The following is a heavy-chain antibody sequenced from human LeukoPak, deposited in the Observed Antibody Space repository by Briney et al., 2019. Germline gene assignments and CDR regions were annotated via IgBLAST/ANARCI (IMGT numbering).Heavy chain of an antibody. V-gene: IGHV4-61*02. CDR2: IYTSGST. CDR3: AGEGGSGWSRGYYFDY. CDR1: GGSISSGSYY. D-gene: IGHD6-19*01. J-gene: IGHJ4*02. Sequence: SETLSLTCTVSGGSISSGSYYWSWIRQPAGKGLEWIVRIYTSGSTNYNPSLKSRITISVDTTKNQFSLKLSSVTAADTAVYYCAGEGGSGWSRGYYFDYWGQGTLVTVSS.